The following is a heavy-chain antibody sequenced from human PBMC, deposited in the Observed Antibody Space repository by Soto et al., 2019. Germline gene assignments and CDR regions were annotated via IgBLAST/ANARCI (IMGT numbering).Heavy chain of an antibody. V-gene: IGHV4-59*08. CDR2: IYYIGNS. J-gene: IGHJ4*02. CDR1: GGAMSPYY. D-gene: IGHD4-17*01. CDR3: ARLNYGAFQLHYFDY. Sequence: SQTICLTCTVAGGAMSPYYWSWIRQPPEKGLEWIGNIYYIGNSNYNPSLKSRVTISLDTSKNQFSLKLSSVTAADTAVYYRARLNYGAFQLHYFDYCAQGTLVTLSS.